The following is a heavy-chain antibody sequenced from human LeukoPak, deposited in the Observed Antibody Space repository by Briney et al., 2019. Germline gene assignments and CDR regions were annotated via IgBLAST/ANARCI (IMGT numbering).Heavy chain of an antibody. J-gene: IGHJ1*01. CDR1: GDSISRSDSY. Sequence: SVTLSLTCSVSGDSISRSDSYWDWIRQPPGKGLQWIGTIYYSGRTYYSPSLKSRATMSVDTSNNQFSLNLRSVTAADTAVYYCARRRYYDGSGYLEWGQGTLLSVSS. CDR3: ARRRYYDGSGYLE. V-gene: IGHV4-39*01. D-gene: IGHD3-22*01. CDR2: IYYSGRT.